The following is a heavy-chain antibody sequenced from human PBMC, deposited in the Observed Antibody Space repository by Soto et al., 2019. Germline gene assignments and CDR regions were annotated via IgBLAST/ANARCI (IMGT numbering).Heavy chain of an antibody. V-gene: IGHV3-23*01. J-gene: IGHJ4*02. CDR1: GLTFSSYA. CDR2: ISGSGGST. Sequence: LRLSCATSGLTFSSYAMSWVLQAPGKGLDWVSAISGSGGSTYYADSVKGRFTISRDNSKNTLYLQMNSLRAEDTAVYYCAKRYTGYCSGGSCYNFDYWGQGTLVTVSS. CDR3: AKRYTGYCSGGSCYNFDY. D-gene: IGHD2-15*01.